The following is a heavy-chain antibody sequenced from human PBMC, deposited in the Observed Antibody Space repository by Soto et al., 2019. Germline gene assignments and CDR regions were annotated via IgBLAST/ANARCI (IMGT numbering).Heavy chain of an antibody. CDR1: GYTCTRYG. V-gene: IGHV1-18*01. CDR2: ISAYNGNT. D-gene: IGHD1-26*01. J-gene: IGHJ4*02. Sequence: QVQLVQSGAEVKKPGASVKVSCKASGYTCTRYGISWVRQAPGHGLEWMGWISAYNGNTNYAPKLQGRVTMTTDTSTSTADMELRSLRSDDTAVYYCARDRGSYALDYLGQGTLVTVSS. CDR3: ARDRGSYALDY.